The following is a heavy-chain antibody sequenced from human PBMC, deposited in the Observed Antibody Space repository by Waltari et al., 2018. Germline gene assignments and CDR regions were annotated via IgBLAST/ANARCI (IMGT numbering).Heavy chain of an antibody. D-gene: IGHD6-6*01. Sequence: QVQLQQWGAGLSKPSETLSLTCTVSGGSISSGSYYWSWIRQPAGKGLEWIGRIYTSGSTNYNPSLKSRVTISVDTSKNQFSLKLSSVTAADTAVYYCARDPSSSSYYYYMDVWGKGTTVTVSS. V-gene: IGHV4-61*02. CDR2: IYTSGST. CDR3: ARDPSSSSYYYYMDV. J-gene: IGHJ6*03. CDR1: GGSISSGSYY.